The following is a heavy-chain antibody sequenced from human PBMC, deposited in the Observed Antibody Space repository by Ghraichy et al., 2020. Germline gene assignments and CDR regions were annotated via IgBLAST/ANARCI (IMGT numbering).Heavy chain of an antibody. V-gene: IGHV3-48*01. Sequence: GESLRLSCAASGFTFSSYSMNWVRQAPGKGLEWVSYISSSSSTIYYADSVKGRFTISRDNAKNSLYLQMNSLRAEDTAVYYCARAHTFREIDYGDYLFDYWGQGTLVTVSS. CDR3: ARAHTFREIDYGDYLFDY. CDR1: GFTFSSYS. D-gene: IGHD4-17*01. J-gene: IGHJ4*02. CDR2: ISSSSSTI.